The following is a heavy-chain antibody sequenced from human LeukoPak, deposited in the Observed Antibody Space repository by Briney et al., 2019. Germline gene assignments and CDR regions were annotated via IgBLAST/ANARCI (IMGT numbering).Heavy chain of an antibody. V-gene: IGHV3-30*02. J-gene: IGHJ4*02. CDR3: AKDRGSWSYGGFDY. CDR2: IGHDGTKT. D-gene: IGHD1-26*01. CDR1: GFTFRTYG. Sequence: GGSLRLSCASSGFTFRTYGMHWVRQAPGKGLEWVTFIGHDGTKTDYIDSVKGRFTISRDNSKNTLYLQMNSLRIEDTALYYCAKDRGSWSYGGFDYWGQGILVTVSS.